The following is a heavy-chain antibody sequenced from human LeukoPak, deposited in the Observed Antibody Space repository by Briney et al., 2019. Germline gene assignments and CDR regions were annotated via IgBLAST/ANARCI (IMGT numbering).Heavy chain of an antibody. J-gene: IGHJ4*02. CDR2: IIPIFGTA. CDR1: GYTFTSYY. D-gene: IGHD6-6*01. V-gene: IGHV1-69*06. CDR3: ARGYSSSSVDY. Sequence: SVKVSCKASGYTFTSYYMHWVRQAPGQGLEWMGGIIPIFGTANYAQKFQGRVTITADKSTSTAYMELSSLRSEDTAVYYCARGYSSSSVDYWGQGTLVTVSS.